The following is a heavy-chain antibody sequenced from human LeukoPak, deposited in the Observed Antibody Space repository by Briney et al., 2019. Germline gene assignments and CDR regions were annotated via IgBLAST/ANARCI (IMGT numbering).Heavy chain of an antibody. CDR2: ISGSGGST. CDR1: GFTFSSYS. D-gene: IGHD2-2*01. CDR3: AKSGNSAAAERYYYYYGMDV. V-gene: IGHV3-23*01. J-gene: IGHJ6*02. Sequence: PGGSLRLSCAASGFTFSSYSMNWVRQAPGKGLEWVSAISGSGGSTYYADSVKGRFTISRDNSKNTLYLQMNSLRAEDTAVYYCAKSGNSAAAERYYYYYGMDVWGQGTTVTVSS.